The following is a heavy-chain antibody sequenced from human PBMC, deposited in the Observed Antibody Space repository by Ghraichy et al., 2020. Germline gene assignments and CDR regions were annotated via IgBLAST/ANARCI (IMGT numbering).Heavy chain of an antibody. J-gene: IGHJ4*02. V-gene: IGHV4-4*09. CDR1: GGSISSYY. CDR3: AGVEVASLGY. D-gene: IGHD5-12*01. CDR2: IYTSGST. Sequence: SQTLSLTCTVSGGSISSYYWSWIRQPPGKGLEWIGYIYTSGSTNYNPSLKSRVTISVDTSKNQFSLKLSSVTAADTAVYYCAGVEVASLGYWGQGTLVTVSS.